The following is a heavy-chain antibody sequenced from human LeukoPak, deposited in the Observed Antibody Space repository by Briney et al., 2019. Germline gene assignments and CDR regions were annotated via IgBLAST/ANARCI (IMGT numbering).Heavy chain of an antibody. J-gene: IGHJ4*02. CDR3: ARGKTPTLRLSLSFDY. CDR1: GGSISSSSYY. CDR2: IYYSGST. V-gene: IGHV4-39*07. D-gene: IGHD5-12*01. Sequence: PSETLSLTCTVSGGSISSSSYYWGWIRQPPWKGLEWIGSIYYSGSTYYNPSLKSRVTISVDTSKNQFSLKLSSVTAADTAVYYCARGKTPTLRLSLSFDYWGQGTLVTVSS.